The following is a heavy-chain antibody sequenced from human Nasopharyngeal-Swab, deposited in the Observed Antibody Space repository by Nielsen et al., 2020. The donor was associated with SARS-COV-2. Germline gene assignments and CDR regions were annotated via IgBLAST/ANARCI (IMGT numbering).Heavy chain of an antibody. CDR3: AREVIEQGMSDAFDF. D-gene: IGHD3-16*02. Sequence: WIRQPPGKGPEWIGYIHYTGYTFYNPSLESRLIISLDTSQNQFSLRLSSVTAADTAVYYCAREVIEQGMSDAFDFWGQGTMVTVSS. V-gene: IGHV4-31*02. J-gene: IGHJ3*01. CDR2: IHYTGYT.